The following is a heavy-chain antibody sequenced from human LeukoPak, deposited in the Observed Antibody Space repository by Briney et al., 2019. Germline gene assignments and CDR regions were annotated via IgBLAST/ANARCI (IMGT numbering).Heavy chain of an antibody. CDR3: VREWGAVGPINY. V-gene: IGHV4-59*01. D-gene: IGHD3-16*01. CDR2: IYYSGST. CDR1: GDSISSYY. Sequence: SETLSLTCTVSGDSISSYYWSWIRQPPGKGLEWIGYIYYSGSTNYIPSLKSRVTISVDTSKNQFSLKLSSVTAADTAVYYCVREWGAVGPINYWGQGTLVTVSS. J-gene: IGHJ4*02.